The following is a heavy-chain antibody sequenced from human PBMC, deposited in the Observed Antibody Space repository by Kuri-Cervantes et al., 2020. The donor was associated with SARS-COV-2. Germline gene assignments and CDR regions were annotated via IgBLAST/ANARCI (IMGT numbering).Heavy chain of an antibody. V-gene: IGHV1-69*05. CDR1: GGTFSSYS. CDR3: ARDNWNYPSHDAFDI. J-gene: IGHJ3*02. D-gene: IGHD1-7*01. CDR2: IIPIFGTA. Sequence: SVKVSCKASGGTFSSYSVNWVRQAPGQGLEWMGGIIPIFGTANYAQKFQGRVTITTDESTSTAYMELSSLRSEDTAVYYCARDNWNYPSHDAFDIWGQGTMVTVSS.